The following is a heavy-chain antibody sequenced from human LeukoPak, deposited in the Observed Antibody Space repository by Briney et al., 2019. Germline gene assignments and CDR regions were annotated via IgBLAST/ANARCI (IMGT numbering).Heavy chain of an antibody. CDR1: GDRVSSNSAA. CDR2: TYYRSKWYT. J-gene: IGHJ4*02. CDR3: ARSTGPIDC. D-gene: IGHD1-1*01. Sequence: SQTLPLTCAISGDRVSSNSAAWTWIRQSPSRGLEWLGRTYYRSKWYTYYAVSVKSRISINRDTSKNQISLQLNSVTPEDTAVYYCARSTGPIDCWGQGTLVTVSS. V-gene: IGHV6-1*01.